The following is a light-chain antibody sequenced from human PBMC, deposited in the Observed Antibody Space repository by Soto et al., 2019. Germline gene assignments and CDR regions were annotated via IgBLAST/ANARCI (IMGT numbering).Light chain of an antibody. CDR1: QSLVYSDGNTY. CDR2: KVS. V-gene: IGKV2-24*01. CDR3: MQTTHLPHT. J-gene: IGKJ2*01. Sequence: DVVMTQTPLSSPVTLGQPASISCSSSQSLVYSDGNTYLSWLQQRPVQPPRLLIYKVSNRFSGVPDRFSGSGAGTDFTLTISRVEAEDVAIYSCMQTTHLPHTFGQGTKLEIK.